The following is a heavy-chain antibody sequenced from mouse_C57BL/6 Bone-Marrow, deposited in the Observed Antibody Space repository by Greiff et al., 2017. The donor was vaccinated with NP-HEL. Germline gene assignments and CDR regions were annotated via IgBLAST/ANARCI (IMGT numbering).Heavy chain of an antibody. J-gene: IGHJ3*01. V-gene: IGHV10-1*01. Sequence: EAQLVESGGGLVQPKGSLKLSCAASGFSFNTYAMNWVRQAPGKGLEWVARIRSKSNNYATYYADSVKDRFTISRDDSESMLYLQMNNLKTEDTAMYYCVRPVGGLGAWFAYWGQGTLVTVSA. D-gene: IGHD3-3*01. CDR1: GFSFNTYA. CDR2: IRSKSNNYAT. CDR3: VRPVGGLGAWFAY.